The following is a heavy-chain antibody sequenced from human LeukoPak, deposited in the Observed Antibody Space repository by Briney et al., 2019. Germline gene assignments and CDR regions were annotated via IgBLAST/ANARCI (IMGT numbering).Heavy chain of an antibody. Sequence: GGFLRLSCAASGFTFSSYAMTWVRQAPGKGLEWVSSISGSGGSTYYADSVKGRFTISRDSSKNTLSLQMNSLRAEDTAVYYCATYLGAGTYFDNWGQGAQVTVSS. CDR1: GFTFSSYA. D-gene: IGHD3-10*01. J-gene: IGHJ4*02. CDR2: ISGSGGST. CDR3: ATYLGAGTYFDN. V-gene: IGHV3-23*01.